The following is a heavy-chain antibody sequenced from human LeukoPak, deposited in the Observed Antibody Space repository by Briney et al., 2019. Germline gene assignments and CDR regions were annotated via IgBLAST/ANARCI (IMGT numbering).Heavy chain of an antibody. CDR3: ARPHYDFWSGYSATYFDY. Sequence: GRSPRLSCAASGFTFSSYAMHWVRQAPGKGLEWVAVISYDGSNKYYADSVKGRFTISRDNSKNTLYLQMNSLRAEDTAVYYCARPHYDFWSGYSATYFDYWGQGTLVTVSS. V-gene: IGHV3-30-3*01. CDR1: GFTFSSYA. CDR2: ISYDGSNK. J-gene: IGHJ4*02. D-gene: IGHD3-3*01.